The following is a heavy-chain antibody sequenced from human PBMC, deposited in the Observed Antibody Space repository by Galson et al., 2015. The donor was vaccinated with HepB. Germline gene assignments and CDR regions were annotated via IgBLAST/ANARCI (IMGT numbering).Heavy chain of an antibody. CDR2: ISSSGSTI. CDR3: AREGALYDSSGYWVDAFDI. V-gene: IGHV3-11*01. D-gene: IGHD3-22*01. J-gene: IGHJ3*02. Sequence: SLRLSCAASGFTFSDYYMSWIRQAPGKGLEWVSYISSSGSTIYYADSVKGRFTISRDNAKNSLYLQMNSLRAEDTAVYYCAREGALYDSSGYWVDAFDIWGQGTMVTVSS. CDR1: GFTFSDYY.